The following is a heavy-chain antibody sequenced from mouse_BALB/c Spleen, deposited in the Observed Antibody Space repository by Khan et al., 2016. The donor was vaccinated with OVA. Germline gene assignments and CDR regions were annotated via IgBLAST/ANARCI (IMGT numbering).Heavy chain of an antibody. CDR2: IYPRSGNT. CDR3: ARRNYFGYTFAY. CDR1: GYTFTDYY. Sequence: VQLQESGAELARPGASVKLSCKASGYTFTDYYINWVKQRTGQGLEWIGEIYPRSGNTYYNEKFKGKATLTADKSSSIAYMQLSSLTSEDSAVYFWARRNYFGYTFAYWGQGTLVTVSA. D-gene: IGHD1-2*01. J-gene: IGHJ3*01. V-gene: IGHV1-77*01.